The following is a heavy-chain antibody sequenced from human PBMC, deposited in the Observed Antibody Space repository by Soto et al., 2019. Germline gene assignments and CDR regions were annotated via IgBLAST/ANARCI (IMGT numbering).Heavy chain of an antibody. D-gene: IGHD6-25*01. CDR1: GLTFTNYA. Sequence: EVQLLESGGALVNRGRSWSLSCQASGLTFTNYAMTWFRQAPGQGRDWASAIGGSGGTTYYADSVKGRFTISRDNSKNTLFLQMNSLRAEDAAVYYCAKFFVETGSNSGWPWSFHYWGQGTLVTVSS. CDR3: AKFFVETGSNSGWPWSFHY. V-gene: IGHV3-23*01. CDR2: IGGSGGTT. J-gene: IGHJ4*02.